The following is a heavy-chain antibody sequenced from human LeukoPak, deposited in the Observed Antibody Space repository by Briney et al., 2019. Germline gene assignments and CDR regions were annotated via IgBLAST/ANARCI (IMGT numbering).Heavy chain of an antibody. V-gene: IGHV3-48*03. CDR3: AREGGRLTGTTDAFDI. D-gene: IGHD1-20*01. Sequence: PGGSLRLSCAASGFTFSSCAMSWVRQAPGKGLEWVSYISSSASTIYFADSVKGRFTISRDNAKNSLYLQVDSLRAEDTAVYYCAREGGRLTGTTDAFDIWGQGTMVTVSS. J-gene: IGHJ3*02. CDR1: GFTFSSCA. CDR2: ISSSASTI.